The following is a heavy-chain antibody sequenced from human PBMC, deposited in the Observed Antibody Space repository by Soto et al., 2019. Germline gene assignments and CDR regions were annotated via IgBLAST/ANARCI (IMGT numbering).Heavy chain of an antibody. CDR3: AKDLKIYGDSYDY. V-gene: IGHV3-23*01. CDR1: GFTFSSYD. Sequence: GGSLRLSGADSGFTFSSYDMSWVRQAQGKGLEWVSAISGSGGSTYYADSVKGRFTISRDNSKNTLYLQMNSLRAEDTAVYYGAKDLKIYGDSYDYWGQGTLVTVSS. D-gene: IGHD4-17*01. CDR2: ISGSGGST. J-gene: IGHJ4*02.